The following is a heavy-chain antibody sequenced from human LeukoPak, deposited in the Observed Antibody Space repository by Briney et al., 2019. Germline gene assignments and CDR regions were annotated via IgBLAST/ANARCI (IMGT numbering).Heavy chain of an antibody. CDR3: ARDEGGMDV. V-gene: IGHV4-30-2*01. Sequence: SETLSLTCTVSGGSISSGGYYWSWIRQPPGKGLEWIGYIYHSGSTYYNPSLKSRVTISVDRSKNQFSLKLSSVTAADTAVYYCARDEGGMDVWGQGITVTVSS. J-gene: IGHJ6*02. CDR2: IYHSGST. CDR1: GGSISSGGYY.